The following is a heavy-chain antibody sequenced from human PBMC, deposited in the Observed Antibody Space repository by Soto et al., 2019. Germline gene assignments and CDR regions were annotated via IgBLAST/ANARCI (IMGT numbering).Heavy chain of an antibody. CDR2: IYPGDSDT. J-gene: IGHJ6*02. D-gene: IGHD3-9*01. V-gene: IGHV5-51*01. Sequence: GESLKISCKGSGYSFTSYWIGWVRQMPGKGLEWMGIIYPGDSDTRYSPSFQGQVTISADKSISTAYLQWSSLKASDTAMYYCARHKGYYDILTGDNYYYYYGMDVWGQGTTVTVSS. CDR3: ARHKGYYDILTGDNYYYYYGMDV. CDR1: GYSFTSYW.